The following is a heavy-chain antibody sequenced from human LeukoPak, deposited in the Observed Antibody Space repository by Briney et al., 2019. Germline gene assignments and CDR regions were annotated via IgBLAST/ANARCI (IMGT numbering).Heavy chain of an antibody. Sequence: GGSLRLSCAASGFAFSNYGMHWVRQAPGKGLEWVALIWYDGSNKYYADSVQGRFIISRDNSKNTLYLQMNSLRAEDTAVYYCAREMGLNIVATFGYWGQGTLVTVSS. V-gene: IGHV3-33*01. CDR3: AREMGLNIVATFGY. J-gene: IGHJ4*02. D-gene: IGHD5-12*01. CDR1: GFAFSNYG. CDR2: IWYDGSNK.